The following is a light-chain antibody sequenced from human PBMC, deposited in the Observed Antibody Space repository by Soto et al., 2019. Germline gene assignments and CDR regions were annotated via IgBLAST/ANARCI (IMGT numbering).Light chain of an antibody. CDR1: SSNIGSNT. CDR3: AAWDDSLNGPV. V-gene: IGLV1-44*01. CDR2: SNN. J-gene: IGLJ2*01. Sequence: QSVLTQPPSASGTPGQRVTISCSGSSSNIGSNTVNWYQQLPGTAPKLLIYSNNHRPSGGPDRFSGCKSGTSASLAISGLQSDDEADYYCAAWDDSLNGPVFGGGTKLTVL.